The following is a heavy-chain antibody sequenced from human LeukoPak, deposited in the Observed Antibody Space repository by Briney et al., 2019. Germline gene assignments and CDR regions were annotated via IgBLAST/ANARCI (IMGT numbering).Heavy chain of an antibody. CDR2: ISGGGTNT. CDR1: EFTFSNYA. D-gene: IGHD3-16*01. V-gene: IGHV3-23*01. J-gene: IGHJ5*02. CDR3: AKGATIGTLIKNWFDP. Sequence: LGWSLRLSCAASEFTFSNYAMSWVRQAPGKGPEWVSTISGGGTNTYYADSVKGRFTISRDNTKNTMYLQMNSMRAEDTAVYHCAKGATIGTLIKNWFDPWGQGTLVTVSS.